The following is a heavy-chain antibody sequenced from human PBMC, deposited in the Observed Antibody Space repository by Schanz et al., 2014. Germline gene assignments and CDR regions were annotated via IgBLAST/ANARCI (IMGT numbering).Heavy chain of an antibody. Sequence: QVQLVQSGAEVKKPGASVRVSCKASGYTFTSYAMSWVRQAPGQGLEWMGWISAYTGNTKYGQKLQGRVTMTADTSTNTAYMELRSLRSDDTAVYYCAKADYNITTDYTNRLDTWGQGTLVTVSS. CDR3: AKADYNITTDYTNRLDT. J-gene: IGHJ5*02. V-gene: IGHV1-18*01. D-gene: IGHD4-4*01. CDR1: GYTFTSYA. CDR2: ISAYTGNT.